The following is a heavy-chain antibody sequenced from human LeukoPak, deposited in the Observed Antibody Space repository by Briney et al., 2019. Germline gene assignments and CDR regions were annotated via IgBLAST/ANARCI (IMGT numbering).Heavy chain of an antibody. V-gene: IGHV3-33*01. CDR3: ARAYYDILTGYYSGSSTTFDY. D-gene: IGHD3-9*01. CDR2: XXXXXXNK. Sequence: GGSLRLSCAASGFTFSSYGMHWVRQAPGKGLEWVAVXXXXXXNKYYADSVKGRFTISRDNSKNTLYLRMNSLRAEDTAVYYCARAYYDILTGYYSGSSTTFDYWGQGTLVTVSS. CDR1: GFTFSSYG. J-gene: IGHJ4*02.